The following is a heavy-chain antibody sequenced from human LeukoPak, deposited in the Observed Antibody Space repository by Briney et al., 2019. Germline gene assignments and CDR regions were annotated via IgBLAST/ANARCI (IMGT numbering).Heavy chain of an antibody. J-gene: IGHJ4*02. CDR3: AREYLGMAV. D-gene: IGHD5-24*01. CDR2: IKQDGSEK. Sequence: GGSLRLSCTASGLTFSSYWMSWVRQAPGKGLEWVANIKQDGSEKYYVDSVKGRFTISRDNAKNSLYLQMNSLRAEDTAVYYCAREYLGMAVWGQGTLVTVSS. V-gene: IGHV3-7*01. CDR1: GLTFSSYW.